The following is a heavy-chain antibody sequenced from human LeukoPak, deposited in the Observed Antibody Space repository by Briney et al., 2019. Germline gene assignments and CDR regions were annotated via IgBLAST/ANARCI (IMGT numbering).Heavy chain of an antibody. D-gene: IGHD3-22*01. Sequence: PSETLSLTCAVSGGSISSSNWWSWVRQPPGKGLEWIGEIYHSGSTNYNPSLKSRVTISVDTSKNQFSLNLSSVTAADTAVYYCARGSKYYYDSSGFPNWFDPWGQGTLVTVSS. J-gene: IGHJ5*02. CDR2: IYHSGST. V-gene: IGHV4-4*02. CDR1: GGSISSSNW. CDR3: ARGSKYYYDSSGFPNWFDP.